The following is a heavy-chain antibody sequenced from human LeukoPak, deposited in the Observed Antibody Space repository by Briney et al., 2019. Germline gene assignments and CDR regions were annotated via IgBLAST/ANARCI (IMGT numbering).Heavy chain of an antibody. V-gene: IGHV5-51*01. Sequence: GESLKISCKGSGYSFTTYWIGWVRQMPGEGLEWVAIIYPGDSDTRYSPSFQGQVSISVDKSITTAYLQWSSLKASDTAIYYCAMGWRGTYRDPAVYWSQGTLVTVSS. CDR3: AMGWRGTYRDPAVY. D-gene: IGHD4-17*01. J-gene: IGHJ4*02. CDR1: GYSFTTYW. CDR2: IYPGDSDT.